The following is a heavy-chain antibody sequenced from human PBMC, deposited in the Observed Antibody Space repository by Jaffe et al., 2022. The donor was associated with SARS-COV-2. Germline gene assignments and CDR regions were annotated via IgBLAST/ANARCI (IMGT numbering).Heavy chain of an antibody. CDR1: GGSISSGSYY. CDR2: IYTSGST. J-gene: IGHJ5*02. Sequence: QVQLQESGPGLVKPSQTLSLTCTVSGGSISSGSYYWSWIRQPAGKGLEWIGRIYTSGSTNYNPSLKSRVTISVDTSKNQFSLKLSSVTAADTAVYYCAAGRNYDFWSGYPNGFDPWGQGTLVTVSS. V-gene: IGHV4-61*02. D-gene: IGHD3-3*01. CDR3: AAGRNYDFWSGYPNGFDP.